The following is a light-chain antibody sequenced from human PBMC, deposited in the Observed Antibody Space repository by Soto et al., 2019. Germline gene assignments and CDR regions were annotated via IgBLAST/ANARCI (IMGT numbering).Light chain of an antibody. CDR2: DAS. J-gene: IGKJ4*01. Sequence: EIVLTQSPATLSLSPGERATLSCRASQSVSSYLAWYQQKPGQAPRLLIYDASNRATGIPARFSGSGSGTAFTLTISSLEPEDFAVYYCQRRSNWPPGLTFGGGTKVEIK. CDR3: QRRSNWPPGLT. CDR1: QSVSSY. V-gene: IGKV3-11*01.